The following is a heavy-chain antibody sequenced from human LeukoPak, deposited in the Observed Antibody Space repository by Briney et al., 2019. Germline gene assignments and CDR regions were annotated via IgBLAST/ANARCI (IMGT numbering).Heavy chain of an antibody. Sequence: SETLSLTCTVSGGSISHYYWSWIRQPPGKGLEWIGEIHDGGSTTYHPSLKSRVTISVDKSKNQFSLTLTSVTAADTAVYFCARGAHYAWNSWGQGTLVTVSS. CDR1: GGSISHYY. CDR3: ARGAHYAWNS. CDR2: IHDGGST. V-gene: IGHV4-59*12. J-gene: IGHJ4*02. D-gene: IGHD3-16*01.